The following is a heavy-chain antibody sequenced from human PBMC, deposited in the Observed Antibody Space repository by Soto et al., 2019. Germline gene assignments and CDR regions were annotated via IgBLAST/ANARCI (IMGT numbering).Heavy chain of an antibody. CDR2: IIPIFGTA. CDR3: ARASGSGSYYEYYYYGMDV. CDR1: GGTLSSYA. Sequence: ASVKVSCKASGGTLSSYAISWVRQAPGQGLEWMGGIIPIFGTANYAQKFQGRVTITADKSTSTAYMELSSLRSEDTAVYYCARASGSGSYYEYYYYGMDVWGQGTTVTVSS. J-gene: IGHJ6*02. D-gene: IGHD3-10*01. V-gene: IGHV1-69*06.